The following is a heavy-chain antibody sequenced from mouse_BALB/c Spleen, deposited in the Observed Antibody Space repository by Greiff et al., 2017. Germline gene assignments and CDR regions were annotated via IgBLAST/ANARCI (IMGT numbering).Heavy chain of an antibody. CDR2: ISSGGSYT. D-gene: IGHD2-3*01. Sequence: EVKLMESGGGLVKPGGSLKLSCAASGFTFSSYAMSWVRQSPEKRLEWVAEISSGGSYTYYPDTVTGRFTISRDNAKNTLYLEMSSLRSEDTAMYYCARDGYYDYAMDYWGQGTSVTVSS. J-gene: IGHJ4*01. V-gene: IGHV5-9-4*01. CDR1: GFTFSSYA. CDR3: ARDGYYDYAMDY.